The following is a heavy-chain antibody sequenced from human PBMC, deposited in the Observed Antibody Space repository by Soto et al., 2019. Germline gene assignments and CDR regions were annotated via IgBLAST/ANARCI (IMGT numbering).Heavy chain of an antibody. D-gene: IGHD6-13*01. Sequence: ASVKVSCKASGYTFTSYAMHWVRQAPGQRLEWMGWINAGNGNTKYSQKFQGRVTITRDTSASTAYMELSSLRFEDTAVYYCATAGGIAAAGTIDYWGKGTLVTVS. CDR2: INAGNGNT. J-gene: IGHJ4*02. V-gene: IGHV1-3*01. CDR3: ATAGGIAAAGTIDY. CDR1: GYTFTSYA.